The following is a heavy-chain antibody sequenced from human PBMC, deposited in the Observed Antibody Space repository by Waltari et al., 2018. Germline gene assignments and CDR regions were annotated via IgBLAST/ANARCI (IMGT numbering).Heavy chain of an antibody. CDR1: GYTFTSYD. J-gene: IGHJ5*02. CDR3: ASEAHYYDSSGYTRWFDP. V-gene: IGHV1-8*01. D-gene: IGHD3-22*01. Sequence: QVQLVQSGAEVKKPGASVKVSCKASGYTFTSYDINWVGQATGHGLEWMGWMNPNSGNTGYAQKFQGRVTMTRNTSISTAYMELSSLRSEDTAVYYCASEAHYYDSSGYTRWFDPWGQGTLVTVSS. CDR2: MNPNSGNT.